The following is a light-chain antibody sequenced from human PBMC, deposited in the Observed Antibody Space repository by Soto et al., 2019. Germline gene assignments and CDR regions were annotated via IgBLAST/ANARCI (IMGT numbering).Light chain of an antibody. V-gene: IGKV1D-16*01. CDR1: QGISFY. CDR3: EQYNSYPRT. CDR2: AAS. Sequence: DIQMTQSPSSLSASVGDRVTITCRASQGISFYLAWYQHKPEKAPKSLIYAASNLQSGVPSRFRGSGYGTDFTLTISSLQPEDFANYYCEQYNSYPRTFGGGTKVEIK. J-gene: IGKJ4*01.